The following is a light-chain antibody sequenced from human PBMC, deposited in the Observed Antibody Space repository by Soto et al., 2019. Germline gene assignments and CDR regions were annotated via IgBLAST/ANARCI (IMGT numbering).Light chain of an antibody. CDR1: QTVSSSW. V-gene: IGKV3-20*01. Sequence: EIVLTQSRGTLSLSPGERATLSCRASQTVSSSWLAWYQQKPGQAPRLLIYGASNRVTGIPDRFSGSGSGTDLTLTISRLEPEDFAVYYCQQYGTLMWTFGQGTKVEIK. CDR3: QQYGTLMWT. J-gene: IGKJ1*01. CDR2: GAS.